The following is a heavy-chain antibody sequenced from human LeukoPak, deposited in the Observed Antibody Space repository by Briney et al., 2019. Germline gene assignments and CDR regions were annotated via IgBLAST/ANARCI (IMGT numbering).Heavy chain of an antibody. J-gene: IGHJ3*02. Sequence: GGSLRLSCAASGFTFSSYAMHWVRQAPGKGLEWVAVISYDGSNKYYADSVKGRFTISRDNSKNTLYLQMNSLRAKDTAVYYCARDSVHRQNYPSSSGAFDIWGQGTMVTVSS. CDR2: ISYDGSNK. D-gene: IGHD1-7*01. V-gene: IGHV3-30-3*01. CDR1: GFTFSSYA. CDR3: ARDSVHRQNYPSSSGAFDI.